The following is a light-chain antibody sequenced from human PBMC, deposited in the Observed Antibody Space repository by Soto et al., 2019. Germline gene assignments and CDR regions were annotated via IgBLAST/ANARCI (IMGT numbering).Light chain of an antibody. V-gene: IGLV2-23*02. J-gene: IGLJ2*01. CDR3: CSYAVNTTFI. CDR1: SSDVGNYNL. Sequence: QSALTRPASVSGSPGQSITISCTGTSSDVGNYNLVSWYQHHPGKAPKLMIYEVTKRPSGVSNRFSGSKSGDTASLTISGLQADDEADYYCCSYAVNTTFIFGGGTKVTVL. CDR2: EVT.